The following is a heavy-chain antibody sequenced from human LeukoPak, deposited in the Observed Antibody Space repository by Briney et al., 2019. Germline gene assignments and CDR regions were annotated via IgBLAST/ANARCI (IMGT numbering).Heavy chain of an antibody. CDR2: IYYSGST. D-gene: IGHD2-21*01. CDR3: ARARAIRAFGY. Sequence: SETLSLTCTVSGGSISSYYWSWIRQPPGKGLEWIGYIYYSGSTNYNPSLKSRVTISVDTSKNQFSLKLSSVTAADTAVYYCARARAIRAFGYWGQGTLVTVSS. CDR1: GGSISSYY. V-gene: IGHV4-59*01. J-gene: IGHJ4*02.